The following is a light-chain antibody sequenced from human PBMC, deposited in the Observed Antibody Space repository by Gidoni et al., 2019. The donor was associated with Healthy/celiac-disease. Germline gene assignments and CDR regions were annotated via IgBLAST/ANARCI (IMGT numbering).Light chain of an antibody. CDR2: EVS. CDR3: SSYTSSSTV. CDR1: SSDVGGYNY. J-gene: IGLJ3*02. V-gene: IGLV2-14*01. Sequence: QSALTPPASLSGSPGQSIPISCTGPSSDVGGYNYVSWYQQHPGKAPKLMIYEVSNRPSGVSNRFSGSKSGNTASLTISGLQAEEEADYYGSSYTSSSTVFGGGTKLTVL.